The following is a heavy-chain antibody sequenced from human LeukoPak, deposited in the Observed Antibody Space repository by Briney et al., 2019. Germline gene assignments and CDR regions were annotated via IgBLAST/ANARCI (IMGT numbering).Heavy chain of an antibody. CDR1: GGSISSYY. J-gene: IGHJ4*02. D-gene: IGHD6-13*01. Sequence: SETLSLTCTVSGGSISSYYWSWIRQPPGKGLEWIGYIYHSGSTYYNPSLKSRVTISVDRSKNQFSLKLSSVTAADTAVYYCASSEAAAGKFDYWGQGTLVTVSS. CDR3: ASSEAAAGKFDY. V-gene: IGHV4-59*12. CDR2: IYHSGST.